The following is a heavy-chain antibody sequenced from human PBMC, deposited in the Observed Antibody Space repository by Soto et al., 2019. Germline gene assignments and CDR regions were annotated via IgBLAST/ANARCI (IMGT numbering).Heavy chain of an antibody. CDR1: GGSISSGGYY. Sequence: SETLSLTCTVSGGSISSGGYYWSWIRQHPGKGLEWIGYIYYSGSTYYNPSLKSRVTISVDTSKNQFSLKLSSVTAADTAVYYCATRAGGSSSTNYFDYWGQGTLVTVSS. J-gene: IGHJ4*02. V-gene: IGHV4-31*03. CDR2: IYYSGST. CDR3: ATRAGGSSSTNYFDY. D-gene: IGHD2-15*01.